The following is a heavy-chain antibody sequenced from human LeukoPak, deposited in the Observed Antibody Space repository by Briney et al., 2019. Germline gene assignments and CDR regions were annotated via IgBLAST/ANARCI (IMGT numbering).Heavy chain of an antibody. CDR2: IIPIFGTA. V-gene: IGHV1-69*05. CDR3: ASHADYDFWSGYYSYNWFDP. D-gene: IGHD3-3*01. CDR1: GGTFSSYA. Sequence: EASVKVSCKASGGTFSSYAISWVRQAPGQGLEWMGRIIPIFGTANYAQKFQGRVTITTDESTSTAYMELSSLRSEDTAVYYCASHADYDFWSGYYSYNWFDPWGQGTLVTVSS. J-gene: IGHJ5*02.